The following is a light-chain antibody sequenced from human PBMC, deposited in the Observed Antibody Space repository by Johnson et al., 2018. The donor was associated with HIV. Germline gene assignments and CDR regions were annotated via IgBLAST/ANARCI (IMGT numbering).Light chain of an antibody. CDR3: GTWHSALSGGGV. CDR1: SSNIGNNY. V-gene: IGLV1-51*02. J-gene: IGLJ1*01. CDR2: ENN. Sequence: QSVLTQPPSVSAAPGQKVTIFCSGSSSNIGNNYVSWYQQLPGTAPKLLIYENNKRPSGIPDRFSGSKSGTSATLGITGLQAGDEAAYYCGTWHSALSGGGVFGTGTRVTVL.